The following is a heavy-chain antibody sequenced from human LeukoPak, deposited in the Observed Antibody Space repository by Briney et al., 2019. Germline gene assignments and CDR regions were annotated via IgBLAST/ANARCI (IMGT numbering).Heavy chain of an antibody. CDR2: IDTDGRST. J-gene: IGHJ4*02. V-gene: IGHV3-74*01. Sequence: GGSLRLSCAASGFTFSSYGMHWVRQAPGKGLVWVSRIDTDGRSTNYADAVKGRFTISRDNAKGTLYLQMNSLRAEDTAVYYCARVRGEGWGQGTLVTVSS. CDR1: GFTFSSYG. CDR3: ARVRGEG. D-gene: IGHD3-16*01.